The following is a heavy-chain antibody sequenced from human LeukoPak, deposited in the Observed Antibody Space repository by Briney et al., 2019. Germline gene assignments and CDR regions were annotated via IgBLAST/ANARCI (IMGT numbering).Heavy chain of an antibody. J-gene: IGHJ3*01. CDR2: ISSSGAII. CDR3: AREYCSGGSCSDAFDL. Sequence: GGSLRLSCAASGFTFSSYEMNWVRQAPGKGLERVSYISSSGAIIYYADSVKGRFTISRDNAKNSLYLQMNSLRAEDTAVYYCAREYCSGGSCSDAFDLWGQGTMVTVSS. D-gene: IGHD2-15*01. V-gene: IGHV3-48*03. CDR1: GFTFSSYE.